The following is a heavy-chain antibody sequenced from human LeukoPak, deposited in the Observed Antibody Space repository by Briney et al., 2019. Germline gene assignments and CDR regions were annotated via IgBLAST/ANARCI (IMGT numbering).Heavy chain of an antibody. D-gene: IGHD4-23*01. CDR1: GFTFSSYA. J-gene: IGHJ4*02. CDR3: AKARGKTTVAPYYFDY. Sequence: GGSLRLSCAASGFTFSSYAMSWVRQAPGKGLEWVSAITGSGGSTYYADSVKGRFTISRDNSKNMLYLQMNSLRAEDTAVYYCAKARGKTTVAPYYFDYWGQGTLVTVPS. CDR2: ITGSGGST. V-gene: IGHV3-23*01.